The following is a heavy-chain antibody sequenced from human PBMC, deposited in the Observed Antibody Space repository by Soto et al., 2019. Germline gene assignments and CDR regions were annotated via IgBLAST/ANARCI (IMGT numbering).Heavy chain of an antibody. CDR1: GFTFSSYG. CDR3: XRXXXXVXXRVIDX. D-gene: IGHD2-8*01. V-gene: IGHV3-33*01. J-gene: IGHJ4*02. Sequence: QVQLVESGGGVVQPGRSLRLSCAASGFTFSSYGMHWVRQAPGKGLEWVAVIWYDGSNKYYADSVKGRFTISRDNSKNTLYLQMNXLXXXXXXVYXXXRXXXXVXXRVIDXWGQGTLVTVSS. CDR2: IWYDGSNK.